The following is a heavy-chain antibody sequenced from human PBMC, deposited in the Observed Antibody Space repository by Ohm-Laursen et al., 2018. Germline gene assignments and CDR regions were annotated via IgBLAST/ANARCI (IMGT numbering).Heavy chain of an antibody. V-gene: IGHV4-38-2*01. J-gene: IGHJ4*02. CDR3: ARVSRRDGYNPLDY. D-gene: IGHD5-24*01. CDR1: GYSISSGYF. Sequence: SETLSLTCAVSGYSISSGYFWGWIRQPPGKGLEWIGTIYHSGSTYYNPSLKSRLTISVDTSKNQSSLRLSSVTAADTAVYYCARVSRRDGYNPLDYWGQGTLVTVSS. CDR2: IYHSGST.